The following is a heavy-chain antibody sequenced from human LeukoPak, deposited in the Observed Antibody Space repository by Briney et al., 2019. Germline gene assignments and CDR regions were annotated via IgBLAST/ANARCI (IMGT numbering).Heavy chain of an antibody. Sequence: GGSLRLSCAASGFTFSSYAMSWVRQAPGKGLEWVSALSGSGGSTYYADAVKSRYSISRDNSKNTLNLQMNRLRAEDTAVYYCAKSWRYYDSSGYYAFDIRGQGTMVTVSS. CDR1: GFTFSSYA. V-gene: IGHV3-23*01. D-gene: IGHD3-22*01. J-gene: IGHJ3*02. CDR2: LSGSGGST. CDR3: AKSWRYYDSSGYYAFDI.